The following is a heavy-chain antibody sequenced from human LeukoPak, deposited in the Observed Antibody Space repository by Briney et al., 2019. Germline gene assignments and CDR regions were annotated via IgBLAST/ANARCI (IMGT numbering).Heavy chain of an antibody. D-gene: IGHD2-21*02. CDR3: TRAPYCGGDCYSDY. CDR1: GFTFGDYA. CDR2: IRSKAYGGTT. V-gene: IGHV3-49*03. J-gene: IGHJ4*02. Sequence: PGRSLRLSCTASGFTFGDYAMSWFRQAPGKGLEWVGFIRSKAYGGTTEYAASVKGRFTISTDESKSIAYLQMNSLKTEDTAVYYCTRAPYCGGDCYSDYWGQGTLVTVSS.